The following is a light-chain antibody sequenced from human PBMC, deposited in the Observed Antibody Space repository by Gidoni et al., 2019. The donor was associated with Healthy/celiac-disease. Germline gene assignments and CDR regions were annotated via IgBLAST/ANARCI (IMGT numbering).Light chain of an antibody. Sequence: SYVLTPPPSVSVAPGPTARITCGGNNIGSKSVHWYQQKPGQAPVLVVYDDSDRPPGIPERFSGSNSGNTATLTISRVEAGDEADYYCQVWDSSSDHVVFGGGTKLTVL. J-gene: IGLJ2*01. CDR2: DDS. CDR3: QVWDSSSDHVV. V-gene: IGLV3-21*02. CDR1: NIGSKS.